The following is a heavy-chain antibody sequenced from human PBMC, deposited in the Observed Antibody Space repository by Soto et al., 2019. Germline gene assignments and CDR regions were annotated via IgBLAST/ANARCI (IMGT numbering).Heavy chain of an antibody. Sequence: QVQLQESGPGLVKPSETLSLTCTVSGGSVSSGSYYWSWIRQPPGKGLEWIGYIYYSGSTNYNPSRKRCATISVDTSQNQFSLKLSSVTAAATAVYDCAGVGVTTYGMDVWGQGTTVTVSS. CDR1: GGSVSSGSYY. V-gene: IGHV4-61*01. D-gene: IGHD4-17*01. J-gene: IGHJ6*02. CDR2: IYYSGST. CDR3: AGVGVTTYGMDV.